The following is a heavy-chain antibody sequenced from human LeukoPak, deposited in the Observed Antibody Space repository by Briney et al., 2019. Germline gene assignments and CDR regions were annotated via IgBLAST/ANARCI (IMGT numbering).Heavy chain of an antibody. CDR1: GGTFRSYA. CDR2: IIPIFGTA. D-gene: IGHD6-19*01. Sequence: SVKVSCKASGGTFRSYAISWVRQAPGQGLEWMGGIIPIFGTANYAQKFQGRVTITADKSTSTAYMELSSLRSEDTAVYYCARDSLGQQWLFYFDYWGQGTLVTVSS. V-gene: IGHV1-69*06. CDR3: ARDSLGQQWLFYFDY. J-gene: IGHJ4*02.